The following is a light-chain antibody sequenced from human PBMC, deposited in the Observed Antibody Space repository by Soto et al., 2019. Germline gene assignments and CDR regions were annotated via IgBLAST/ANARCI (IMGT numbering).Light chain of an antibody. CDR3: QSYDSSMSGYV. CDR1: SSNLGAPYD. CDR2: GNN. J-gene: IGLJ1*01. V-gene: IGLV1-40*01. Sequence: QSVLTQPPSVSGAPGQTVIISCSGSSSNLGAPYDVNWFRQLPGTVPRILIYGNNNRPSGVPDRFSGSKSGTSASLAITGLQDEDEADYYCQSYDSSMSGYVFGTGIKVTVL.